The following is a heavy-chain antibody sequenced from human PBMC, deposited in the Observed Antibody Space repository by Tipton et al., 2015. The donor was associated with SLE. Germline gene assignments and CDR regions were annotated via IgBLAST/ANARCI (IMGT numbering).Heavy chain of an antibody. Sequence: SLRLSCAASGFTFSNAWMSWVRQAPGKGLEWVSYISSSGSTIYYADSVKGRFTISRDNAKNSLYLQMNSLRAEDTALYYCAKGQWELIDYFDYWGQGTLVTVSS. D-gene: IGHD1-26*01. J-gene: IGHJ4*02. CDR3: AKGQWELIDYFDY. CDR1: GFTFSNAW. V-gene: IGHV3-11*01. CDR2: ISSSGSTI.